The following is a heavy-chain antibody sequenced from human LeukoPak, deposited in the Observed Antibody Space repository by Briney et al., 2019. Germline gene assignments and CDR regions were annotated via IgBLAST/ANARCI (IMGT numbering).Heavy chain of an antibody. Sequence: GGSLRLSCAASGFTFDDYGMSWVRQAPGKGLEWVSGINWNGGSIGYADSVKGRFTISRDNAKNSLYLQMNSLRAEDTALYHCARNGGDYGYYYYYMDVWGKGTTVTISS. V-gene: IGHV3-20*01. CDR2: INWNGGSI. D-gene: IGHD4-17*01. CDR1: GFTFDDYG. J-gene: IGHJ6*03. CDR3: ARNGGDYGYYYYYMDV.